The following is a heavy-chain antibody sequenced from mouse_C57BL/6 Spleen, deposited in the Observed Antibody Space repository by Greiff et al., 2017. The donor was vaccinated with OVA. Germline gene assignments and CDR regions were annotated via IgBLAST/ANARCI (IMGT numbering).Heavy chain of an antibody. Sequence: VQLQQSGPELVKPGASVKISCKASGYAFSSSWMNWVKQRPGKGLEWIGRIYPGDGDTNYNGKFKGKATLTADKSSSTAYMQLSSLTSEDSAVYFCARTDAYYSNPFAYWGQGTLVTVSA. V-gene: IGHV1-82*01. CDR1: GYAFSSSW. J-gene: IGHJ3*01. CDR2: IYPGDGDT. CDR3: ARTDAYYSNPFAY. D-gene: IGHD2-5*01.